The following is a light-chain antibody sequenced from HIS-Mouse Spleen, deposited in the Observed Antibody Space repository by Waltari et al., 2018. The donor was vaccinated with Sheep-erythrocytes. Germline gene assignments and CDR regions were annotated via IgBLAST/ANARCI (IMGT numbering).Light chain of an antibody. CDR3: CSYAGSSTPWV. CDR1: RSDVGSYDL. V-gene: IGLV2-23*01. CDR2: EGS. Sequence: QSALTQPASVSGSPGQSITISCTGTRSDVGSYDLVSGYQQHPGKAPKRMIYEGSKRPSGVSNRFSGSKSGNTASLTISGLQAEDEADYYCCSYAGSSTPWVFGGGTKLTVL. J-gene: IGLJ3*02.